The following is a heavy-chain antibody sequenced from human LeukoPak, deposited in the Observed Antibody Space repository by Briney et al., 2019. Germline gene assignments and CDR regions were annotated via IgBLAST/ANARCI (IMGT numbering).Heavy chain of an antibody. D-gene: IGHD2-15*01. CDR2: ISSSSTYI. V-gene: IGHV3-21*01. Sequence: GGSLRLSCAASGFTFSSYSMNWVRQAPGKGLEWVSSISSSSTYIYYADSVKGRFTISRDNAKNSLYLQMNSLRAEDTAVYYCARDQVVVAAPLDYWGQGTLVTVSS. CDR1: GFTFSSYS. CDR3: ARDQVVVAAPLDY. J-gene: IGHJ4*02.